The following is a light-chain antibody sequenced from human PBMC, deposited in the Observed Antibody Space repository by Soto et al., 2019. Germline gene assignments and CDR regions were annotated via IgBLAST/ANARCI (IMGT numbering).Light chain of an antibody. CDR1: QSVSSSY. V-gene: IGKV3-15*01. CDR2: GAS. Sequence: IVVSQSPGTVSLSPGERATLSCGASQSVSSSYLAWYQQKPGQAPRLLIYGASTRATGIPARFSGRGSGTEFILTISSLQSEDFAVYYCQQYDDWPETFGQGTKVDIK. CDR3: QQYDDWPET. J-gene: IGKJ1*01.